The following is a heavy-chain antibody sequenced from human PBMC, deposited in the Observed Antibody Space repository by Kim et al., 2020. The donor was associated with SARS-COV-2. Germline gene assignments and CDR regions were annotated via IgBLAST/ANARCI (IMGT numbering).Heavy chain of an antibody. Sequence: GSLKISCAASGFTFSSYSMNWVRQAPGKGLEWVSSISSSSSYIYYADSVKGRFTISRDNAKNSLYLQMNSLRAEDTAVYYCARFDDYYGMDVWGQGTTVTVSS. J-gene: IGHJ6*02. CDR3: ARFDDYYGMDV. CDR1: GFTFSSYS. V-gene: IGHV3-21*01. CDR2: ISSSSSYI.